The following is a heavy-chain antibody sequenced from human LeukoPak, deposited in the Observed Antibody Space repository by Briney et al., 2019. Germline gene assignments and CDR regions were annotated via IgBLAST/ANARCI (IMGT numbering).Heavy chain of an antibody. V-gene: IGHV3-30-3*01. CDR2: ISYDGTSK. CDR3: ARAYTEGSSWYDY. CDR1: GFTYSNVW. Sequence: GGSLTLSCAASGFTYSNVWMSWVRQAPGKGLEWVAVISYDGTSKYYADSVKGRFTISRDNSKNTLYLQMNSLRAEDTALYSCARAYTEGSSWYDYWGQGTLVTVSS. D-gene: IGHD6-13*01. J-gene: IGHJ4*02.